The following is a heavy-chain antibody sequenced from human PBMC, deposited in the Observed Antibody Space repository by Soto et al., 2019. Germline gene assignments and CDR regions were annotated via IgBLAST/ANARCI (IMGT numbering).Heavy chain of an antibody. CDR3: ARAAFWSGSNFDY. J-gene: IGHJ4*02. V-gene: IGHV4-30-4*01. CDR1: GGSISSGDYY. Sequence: KTSETLSLTCTVSGGSISSGDYYWSWIRQPPGKGLEWIGYIYYSGSTYYNPSLKSRVTISVDTSKNQFSLKLSSVTAADTAVYYCARAAFWSGSNFDYWGQGTLVTVSS. CDR2: IYYSGST. D-gene: IGHD3-3*01.